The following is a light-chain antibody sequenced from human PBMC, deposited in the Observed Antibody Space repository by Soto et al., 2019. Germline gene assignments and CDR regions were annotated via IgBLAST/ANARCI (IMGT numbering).Light chain of an antibody. Sequence: AIQMTQSPSSLSASVGDRVTITYRASQGIRSDLGWYQQKPGKAPKLLIYAASSLQSGVPSRFSGRGSGTDFTLTINSLQPEDFATYFCLQDYNYPRTFGQGTKVEIK. CDR1: QGIRSD. V-gene: IGKV1-6*01. CDR3: LQDYNYPRT. CDR2: AAS. J-gene: IGKJ1*01.